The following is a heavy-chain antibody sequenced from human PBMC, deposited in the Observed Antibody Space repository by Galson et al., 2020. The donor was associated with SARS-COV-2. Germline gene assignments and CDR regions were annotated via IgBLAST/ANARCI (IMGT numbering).Heavy chain of an antibody. CDR1: GYTFTGYY. CDR2: INPNSGGT. J-gene: IGHJ6*02. V-gene: IGHV1-2*04. CDR3: ARAEGYNVYYYYGMDV. D-gene: IGHD5-12*01. Sequence: ASVKVSCKASGYTFTGYYMHWVRQAPGQGLEWMGWINPNSGGTNYAQKFQGWVTMTRDTSISTAYMELSRLRSDDTAVYYCARAEGYNVYYYYGMDVWGQGTTVTVSS.